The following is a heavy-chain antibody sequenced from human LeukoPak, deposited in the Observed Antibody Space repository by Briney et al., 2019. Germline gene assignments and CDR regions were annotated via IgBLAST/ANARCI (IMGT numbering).Heavy chain of an antibody. CDR2: IYNSGST. J-gene: IGHJ4*02. CDR3: ARARGIAARFAY. Sequence: SWIRQPPGRGLEWLGYIYNSGSTYYNPSLKSRVTISIDTSKNQFSLKLSSVTAADTAVYYCARARGIAARFAYWGQGTLVTVSS. V-gene: IGHV4-30-4*01. D-gene: IGHD6-6*01.